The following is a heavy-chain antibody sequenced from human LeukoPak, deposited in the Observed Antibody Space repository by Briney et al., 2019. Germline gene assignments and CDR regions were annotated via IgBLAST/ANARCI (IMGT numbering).Heavy chain of an antibody. D-gene: IGHD3-10*01. V-gene: IGHV1-2*02. CDR2: INPNSGGT. CDR3: ARAPRGAFGMDV. Sequence: ASVKVSCKASGYTFTGYYMHWVRQAPGQGLEWMGWINPNSGGTNYAQKFQGRVTMTRDTSISTAYMELSRLRSDGTAVYYCARAPRGAFGMDVWGQGTTVTVSS. J-gene: IGHJ6*02. CDR1: GYTFTGYY.